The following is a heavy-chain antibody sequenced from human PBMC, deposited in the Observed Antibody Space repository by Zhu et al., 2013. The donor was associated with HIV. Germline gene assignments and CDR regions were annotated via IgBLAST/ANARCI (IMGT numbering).Heavy chain of an antibody. J-gene: IGHJ4*02. V-gene: IGHV1-69*08. CDR1: GGTFSSYT. D-gene: IGHD1-26*01. Sequence: QVQLVQSGAEVKKPGSSVKVSCKASGGTFSSYTISWVRQAPGQGLEWMGRIIPILGIANYAQKFQGRVTITADKSTSTAYMELSSLRSEDTAVYYCARDEETINSHDSGEDYWGQGTLVTVSS. CDR2: IIPILGIA. CDR3: ARDEETINSHDSGEDY.